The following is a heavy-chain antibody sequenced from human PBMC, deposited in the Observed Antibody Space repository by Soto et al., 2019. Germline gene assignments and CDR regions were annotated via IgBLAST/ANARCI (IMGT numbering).Heavy chain of an antibody. CDR2: IYYSGST. CDR1: GGSISSSSYY. J-gene: IGHJ6*02. Sequence: KPSETLSLTCTVSGGSISSSSYYWGWIRQPPGKGLEWIGSIYYSGSTYYNPSLKSRVTISVDTSKNQFSLKLSSVTAADTAVYYCASGKVVPAAYGSYYYYYYGMDVWGQGTTVTVSS. D-gene: IGHD2-2*01. V-gene: IGHV4-39*01. CDR3: ASGKVVPAAYGSYYYYYYGMDV.